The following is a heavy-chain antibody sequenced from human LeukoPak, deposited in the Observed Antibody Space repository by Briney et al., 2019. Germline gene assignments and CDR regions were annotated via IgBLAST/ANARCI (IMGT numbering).Heavy chain of an antibody. Sequence: PSGTLSLTCAVSGGSISSSNWWSWVRQPPGKGLEWIGEIFHSGSTNYTPSLKSRVTISLGKSKNQFSLVLTSVTAADTAVYYCARETRSGAFDIWGQGTMVTVSS. V-gene: IGHV4-4*02. CDR3: ARETRSGAFDI. CDR1: GGSISSSNW. J-gene: IGHJ3*02. CDR2: IFHSGST.